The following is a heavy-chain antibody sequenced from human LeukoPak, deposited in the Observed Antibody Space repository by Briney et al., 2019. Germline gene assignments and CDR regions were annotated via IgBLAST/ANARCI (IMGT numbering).Heavy chain of an antibody. CDR3: ARSDSSGYYNDY. D-gene: IGHD3-22*01. Sequence: GASVKVSCKASGYTFTSYDINWVRQATGQGLEWMGWMNPNSGNTGYAQKFQGRVTMTRNTSISTAYMELSRLRSDDTAVYYCARSDSSGYYNDYWGQGTLVTVSS. CDR1: GYTFTSYD. V-gene: IGHV1-8*01. CDR2: MNPNSGNT. J-gene: IGHJ4*02.